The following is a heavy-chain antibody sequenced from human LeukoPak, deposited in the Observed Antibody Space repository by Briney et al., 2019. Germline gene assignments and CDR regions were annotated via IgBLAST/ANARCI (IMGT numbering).Heavy chain of an antibody. CDR2: INPNSGGT. D-gene: IGHD6-19*01. V-gene: IGHV1-2*02. CDR3: ARMTVVAGSPLGDY. CDR1: GYTFTGYY. Sequence: GASVKVSCKASGYTFTGYYMHWVRQAPGQGLEWMGWINPNSGGTNYAQKFQGRVTMTRDTSISTAYMELSRLRSDDTAVYYCARMTVVAGSPLGDYWGQGTLVTVSS. J-gene: IGHJ4*02.